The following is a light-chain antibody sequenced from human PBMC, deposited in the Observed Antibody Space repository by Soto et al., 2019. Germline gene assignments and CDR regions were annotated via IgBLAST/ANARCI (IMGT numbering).Light chain of an antibody. Sequence: DIKMTQSPSTLSGSVGDRVTITCRASQTISSWLAWYQQKPGKAPKLLIYKASTLKSGVPSRFSGSGSGTEFTLTISSLQPDDFATYYCQHYVSHPLTFGGGTKVDI. CDR3: QHYVSHPLT. V-gene: IGKV1-5*03. CDR1: QTISSW. CDR2: KAS. J-gene: IGKJ4*01.